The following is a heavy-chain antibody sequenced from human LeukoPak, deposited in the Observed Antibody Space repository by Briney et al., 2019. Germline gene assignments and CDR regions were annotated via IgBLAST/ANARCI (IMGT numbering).Heavy chain of an antibody. D-gene: IGHD6-19*01. CDR2: ISASGVST. J-gene: IGHJ4*02. Sequence: GGSLRLSCAASGFTFSTYAISWLPQAPGQGLEWVSAISASGVSTYYADSVKGRFTISRDISKNTLYLQMNSLRADDTAVYYCAKGGSSGWYEHIDYWGQGTLVTVSS. V-gene: IGHV3-23*01. CDR1: GFTFSTYA. CDR3: AKGGSSGWYEHIDY.